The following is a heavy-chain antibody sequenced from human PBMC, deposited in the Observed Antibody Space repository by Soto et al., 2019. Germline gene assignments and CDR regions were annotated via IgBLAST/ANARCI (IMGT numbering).Heavy chain of an antibody. V-gene: IGHV1-69*06. CDR1: GGTFSSYA. CDR3: ARGGDGYNYGWFDP. J-gene: IGHJ5*02. CDR2: IIPICGTA. Sequence: QVQLVQSGAEVKKPGSSVKVSCKASGGTFSSYAISWVRQAPGQGLEWMGGIIPICGTANYAQKFQGRVTITADKSASTAYMELSSLRSEDTSVYYCARGGDGYNYGWFDPWGQGTLVTVSS. D-gene: IGHD5-12*01.